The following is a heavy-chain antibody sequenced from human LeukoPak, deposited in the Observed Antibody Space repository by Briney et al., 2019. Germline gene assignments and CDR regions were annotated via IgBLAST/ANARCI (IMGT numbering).Heavy chain of an antibody. CDR1: GGSISTYY. V-gene: IGHV4-59*01. J-gene: IGHJ6*03. Sequence: SETLSLTCTVSGGSISTYYWSWIRQPPGKGLEWIGYIYYSGSTNYNPSLKSRVTISADTSKNQFSLKLSSVTAADTAVYYCARVETSYYYMDVWGKGTTVTVSS. CDR2: IYYSGST. CDR3: ARVETSYYYMDV.